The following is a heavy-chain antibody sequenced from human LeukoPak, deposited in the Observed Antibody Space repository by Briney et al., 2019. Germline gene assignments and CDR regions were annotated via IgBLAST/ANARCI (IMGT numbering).Heavy chain of an antibody. J-gene: IGHJ4*02. CDR1: GFIFSTSS. CDR3: ARGGSQVRYFDWLLHPFDY. D-gene: IGHD3-9*01. Sequence: PGGSLRLSCAASGFIFSTSSMNWVRQAPGKGLEWVSSISSSGIYIYYADSVKGRLTISRDNAKNSLYLQMNSLRAEDTAVYYCARGGSQVRYFDWLLHPFDYWGQGTLVTVSS. CDR2: ISSSGIYI. V-gene: IGHV3-21*01.